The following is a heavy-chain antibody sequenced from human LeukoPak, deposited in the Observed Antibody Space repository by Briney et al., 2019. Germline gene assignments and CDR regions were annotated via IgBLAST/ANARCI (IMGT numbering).Heavy chain of an antibody. D-gene: IGHD3-10*01. CDR2: TYYKSKWYD. V-gene: IGHV6-1*01. J-gene: IGHJ6*02. Sequence: SQTLSLTCVISGDSVSSNNAAWNRIRQSPSRGLEWLGRTYYKSKWYDDYAVSVKSRITIKPDTSRNQFSLQPKSVTPEDTAVYYCAREGVSMIRGIIFNYYGMDVWGQGTAVSVSS. CDR1: GDSVSSNNAA. CDR3: AREGVSMIRGIIFNYYGMDV.